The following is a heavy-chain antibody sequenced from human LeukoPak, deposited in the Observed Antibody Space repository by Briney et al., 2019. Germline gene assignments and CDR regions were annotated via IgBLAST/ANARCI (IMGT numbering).Heavy chain of an antibody. CDR3: ARVKGYSYGLE. V-gene: IGHV3-7*01. CDR1: GFTFSSYW. J-gene: IGHJ4*02. D-gene: IGHD5-18*01. Sequence: GGSLRLSCAASGFTFSSYWMSWVRQAPGKGLEWVANIKQDGSEKYYVDSVKGRFTISRDNAKNSLYMQMDSLRAEDTAVYYCARVKGYSYGLEWGQGTLVTVSS. CDR2: IKQDGSEK.